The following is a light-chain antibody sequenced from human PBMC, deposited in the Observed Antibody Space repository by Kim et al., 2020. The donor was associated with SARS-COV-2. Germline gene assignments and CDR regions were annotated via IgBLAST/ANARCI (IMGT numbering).Light chain of an antibody. V-gene: IGLV3-1*01. Sequence: SYELTQPPSVSVSPGQTASITCSGDELDEKYFSLYQQKPGQSPVLVIYQDTKRPSGIPARFSGSNSGNTATLTISGTQAIDEADYYCQAWDGIVVFGGGTQLTVL. CDR3: QAWDGIVV. CDR2: QDT. CDR1: ELDEKY. J-gene: IGLJ2*01.